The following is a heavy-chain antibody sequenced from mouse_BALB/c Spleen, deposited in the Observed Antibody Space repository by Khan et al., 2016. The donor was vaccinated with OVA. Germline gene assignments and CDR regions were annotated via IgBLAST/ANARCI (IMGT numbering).Heavy chain of an antibody. D-gene: IGHD2-2*01. V-gene: IGHV9-3-1*01. J-gene: IGHJ3*01. CDR3: ARYGYDDWFPY. CDR1: GYTFTNYG. CDR2: INTYTGEP. Sequence: QIQLVQSGPELKKPGETVKISCKASGYTFTNYGMNWVKQAPGKGLKWMGWINTYTGEPTYADDFTGRFAFSLETSAHTAYLQINYLKSEDTAAYLCARYGYDDWFPYWGQETLVTVSA.